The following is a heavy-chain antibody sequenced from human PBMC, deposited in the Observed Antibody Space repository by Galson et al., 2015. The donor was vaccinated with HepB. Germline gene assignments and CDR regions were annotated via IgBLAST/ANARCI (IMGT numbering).Heavy chain of an antibody. CDR2: ISGSGGST. D-gene: IGHD6-19*01. J-gene: IGHJ5*02. Sequence: LRLSCAASGFTFSSYAMSWVRPAPGKGLAWVSAISGSGGSTYYADSVKGRFTISRDKSKNTLYLQMNSLRAEDTDVYYCAKKSSRWSSGWSGNWFDPWGQGTLVTVSS. V-gene: IGHV3-23*01. CDR1: GFTFSSYA. CDR3: AKKSSRWSSGWSGNWFDP.